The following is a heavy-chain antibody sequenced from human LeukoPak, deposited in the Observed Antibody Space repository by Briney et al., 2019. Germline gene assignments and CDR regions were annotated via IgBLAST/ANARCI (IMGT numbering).Heavy chain of an antibody. Sequence: GASVTVSCKASGYTFTSYYMHWVRQAPGQGLEWMGIINPSGGSTSYAQKFQGRVTMTRDMSTSTVYMELSSLRSEDTAVYSCARVPGGYDGRGAFDIWGQGTMVTVSS. CDR2: INPSGGST. CDR3: ARVPGGYDGRGAFDI. V-gene: IGHV1-46*01. D-gene: IGHD3-10*02. CDR1: GYTFTSYY. J-gene: IGHJ3*02.